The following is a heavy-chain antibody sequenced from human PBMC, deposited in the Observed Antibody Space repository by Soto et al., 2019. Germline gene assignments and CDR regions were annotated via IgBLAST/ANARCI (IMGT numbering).Heavy chain of an antibody. CDR2: VSHDGRNT. V-gene: IGHV3-30*18. CDR3: AKGGRQWLVTSDFNY. Sequence: VQLVESGGGVVQPGRSLRLSCAASGFTFSDYAMHWVRQAPGKRLEWVAVVSHDGRNTHYADSVKGRFTISRDSSKNTVSLEMTSLRTEDTAVYYCAKGGRQWLVTSDFNYWGQGALVTVSS. D-gene: IGHD6-19*01. CDR1: GFTFSDYA. J-gene: IGHJ4*02.